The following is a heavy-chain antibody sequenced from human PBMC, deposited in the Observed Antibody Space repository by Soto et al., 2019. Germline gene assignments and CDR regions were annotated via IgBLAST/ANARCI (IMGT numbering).Heavy chain of an antibody. J-gene: IGHJ4*02. CDR3: ARLGGCSGGSCSFDY. CDR1: GYTFTSYG. V-gene: IGHV1-18*01. Sequence: QVQLVQSGAEVKKPGASVKVSCKASGYTFTSYGISWVRQAPGQGLEWMGWISAYSGNTNYVQKIQGRVTMTTATSTSTAYMELRILRSDDTAVYYCARLGGCSGGSCSFDYWGQGTLVTVSS. D-gene: IGHD2-15*01. CDR2: ISAYSGNT.